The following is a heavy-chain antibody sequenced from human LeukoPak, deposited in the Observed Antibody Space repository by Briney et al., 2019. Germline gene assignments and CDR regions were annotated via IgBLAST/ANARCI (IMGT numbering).Heavy chain of an antibody. CDR1: GFTFSSHA. CDR3: AKGTPSYGDYSYYYYGMDV. D-gene: IGHD4-17*01. J-gene: IGHJ6*02. Sequence: PGGSLRLSCAASGFTFSSHAMSWVRQAPGKGLEWVSAISGSGGSTYYADSVKGRFTISRDNSKNTLYLQMNSLRAEDTAVYYCAKGTPSYGDYSYYYYGMDVWGQGTTVTVSS. CDR2: ISGSGGST. V-gene: IGHV3-23*01.